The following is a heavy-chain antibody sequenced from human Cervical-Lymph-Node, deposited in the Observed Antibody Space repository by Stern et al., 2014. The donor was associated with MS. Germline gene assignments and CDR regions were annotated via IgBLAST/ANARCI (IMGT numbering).Heavy chain of an antibody. J-gene: IGHJ1*01. Sequence: VQLVESGGGLGKPGGSLRLSCATSGFTFSDYYMNWIRQAPGKGLEWIAYLSGSGDTIHYIDSVKGRFNISRDNVKNTLYLQMNSLRAEDTAIYYCARDRLSGGWFLQHWGQGTLVTVSS. CDR2: LSGSGDTI. V-gene: IGHV3-11*01. D-gene: IGHD6-19*01. CDR3: ARDRLSGGWFLQH. CDR1: GFTFSDYY.